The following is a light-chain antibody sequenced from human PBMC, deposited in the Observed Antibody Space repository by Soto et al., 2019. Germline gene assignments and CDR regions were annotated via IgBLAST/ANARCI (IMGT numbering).Light chain of an antibody. J-gene: IGKJ1*01. V-gene: IGKV3-20*01. CDR1: QSVSSSQ. CDR2: DAS. Sequence: EIVLTQSPGTLSLSPGERATLSCRASQSVSSSQLAWYQQKPGQAPRLVIYDASTRATGIPDRFSGSGSGTDFTLTISRLEPEDFAVYHCQLYGSSPPWTFGQGTKVEIE. CDR3: QLYGSSPPWT.